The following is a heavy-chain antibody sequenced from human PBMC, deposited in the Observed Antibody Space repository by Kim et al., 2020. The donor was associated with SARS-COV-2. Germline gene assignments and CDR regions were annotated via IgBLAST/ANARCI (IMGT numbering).Heavy chain of an antibody. D-gene: IGHD6-19*01. J-gene: IGHJ4*02. V-gene: IGHV3-30*18. CDR3: AKTGRMGQWRFPSDY. CDR1: GFTFSSYG. Sequence: GGSLRLSCAASGFTFSSYGMHWARQAPGKGLEWVAVISYDGSNKYYADSVKGRFTISRDNSKNTLYLQMNSLRAEDTAVYYCAKTGRMGQWRFPSDYWGQGTLVTVSS. CDR2: ISYDGSNK.